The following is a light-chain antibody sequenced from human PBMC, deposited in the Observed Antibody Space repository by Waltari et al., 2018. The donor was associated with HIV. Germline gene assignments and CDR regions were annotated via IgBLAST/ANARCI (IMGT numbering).Light chain of an antibody. CDR3: AAWDDSLSAWV. CDR1: SSNIGRNY. Sequence: QSVLTQPPSASGTPGQRVTISCSGSSSNIGRNYVYWYQQFPGTAPKLLIYRHNRRPSGVPDRFSGSKSGTSASLAISGLRSEDEADYYCAAWDDSLSAWVFGGGTKLTVL. J-gene: IGLJ3*02. V-gene: IGLV1-47*01. CDR2: RHN.